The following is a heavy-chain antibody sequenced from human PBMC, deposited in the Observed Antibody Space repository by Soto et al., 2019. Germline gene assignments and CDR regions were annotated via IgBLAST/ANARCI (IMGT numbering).Heavy chain of an antibody. V-gene: IGHV4-59*08. CDR1: GGSISSYY. D-gene: IGHD3-3*01. J-gene: IGHJ6*03. CDR3: ARIVYYDFWSGYYSPYYYYYYMDV. Sequence: ASETLSLTCTVSGGSISSYYWSWIRQPPGKGLEWIGYIYYSGSTNYNPSLKSRVTISVDTSKNQFSLKLSSVTAADTAVYYCARIVYYDFWSGYYSPYYYYYYMDVWGKGTTVTVSS. CDR2: IYYSGST.